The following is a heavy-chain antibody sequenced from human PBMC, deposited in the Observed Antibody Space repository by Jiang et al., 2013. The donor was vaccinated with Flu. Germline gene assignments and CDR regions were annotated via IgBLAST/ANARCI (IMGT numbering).Heavy chain of an antibody. D-gene: IGHD3/OR15-3a*01. J-gene: IGHJ6*03. V-gene: IGHV4-34*01. CDR1: GGSFSGYY. CDR3: ARGKGGLTYYYYYMDV. Sequence: LLKPSETLSLTCAVYGGSFSGYYWSWIRQPPGKGLEWIGEINHSGSTNYNPSLKSRVTISVDTSKNQFSLKLNSVTAADTAVYYCARGKGGLTYYYYYMDVWGKGTTVTVSS. CDR2: INHSGST.